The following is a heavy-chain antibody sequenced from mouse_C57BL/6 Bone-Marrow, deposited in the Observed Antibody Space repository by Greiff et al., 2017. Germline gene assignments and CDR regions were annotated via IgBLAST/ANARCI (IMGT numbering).Heavy chain of an antibody. V-gene: IGHV5-2*01. CDR3: ARHGDYSKSDAMDY. CDR2: INSDGGST. Sequence: EVQLQQSGGGLVQPGESLKLSCESNEYEFPSHDMSWVRKTPEKRLEFVAAINSDGGSTYYPDTMERRFIISRDNTKKTLYLQMSSLRSEDTALYYCARHGDYSKSDAMDYWGQGTSVTVSS. D-gene: IGHD2-5*01. J-gene: IGHJ4*01. CDR1: EYEFPSHD.